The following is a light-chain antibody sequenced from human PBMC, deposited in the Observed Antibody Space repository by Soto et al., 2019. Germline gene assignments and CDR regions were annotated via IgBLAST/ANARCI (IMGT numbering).Light chain of an antibody. CDR1: QSISSW. J-gene: IGKJ1*01. CDR3: HHLWT. CDR2: KAS. V-gene: IGKV1-5*03. Sequence: DIQMTQSPSTLSASVGDRVTITCRASQSISSWLAWYQQKPGKAPKLLIYKASSLESGVPSRFSGSGSGTEFTLTDSSLQPGDFGTYYCHHLWTFGQGTKVEIK.